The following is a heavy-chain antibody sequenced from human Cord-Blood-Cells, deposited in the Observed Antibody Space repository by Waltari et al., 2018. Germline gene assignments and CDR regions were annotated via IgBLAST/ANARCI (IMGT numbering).Heavy chain of an antibody. CDR1: GYTFTGHH. CDR3: AREGRTAYYYFDY. D-gene: IGHD1-26*01. Sequence: QVQPVQSGAEVKKPGASVKVSCKASGYTFTGHHMHWLRQAPGQGLEWMGWINPNSGGTNYAQKFQGRVTMTRDTSISTAYMELSRLRSDDTAVYYCAREGRTAYYYFDYWGQGTLVTVSS. J-gene: IGHJ4*02. CDR2: INPNSGGT. V-gene: IGHV1-2*02.